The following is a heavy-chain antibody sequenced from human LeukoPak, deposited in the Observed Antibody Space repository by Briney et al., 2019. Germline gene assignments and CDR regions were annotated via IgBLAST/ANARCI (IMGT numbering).Heavy chain of an antibody. CDR2: ISYDGSNK. V-gene: IGHV3-30-3*01. Sequence: GGSLRLSCAASGFTFSSYAMHWVRQAPGKGLEWVAVISYDGSNKYYADSVKGRFTISRDNSKNTLYLQMNSLRAEDTAVYYCAVGIRAAATFDYWGQGTLVTVSS. CDR1: GFTFSSYA. J-gene: IGHJ4*02. D-gene: IGHD7-27*01. CDR3: AVGIRAAATFDY.